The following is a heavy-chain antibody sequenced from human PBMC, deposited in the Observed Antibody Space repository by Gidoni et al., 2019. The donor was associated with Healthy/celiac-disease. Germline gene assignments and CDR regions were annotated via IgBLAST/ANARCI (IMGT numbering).Heavy chain of an antibody. V-gene: IGHV3-43*01. J-gene: IGHJ4*02. D-gene: IGHD3-10*01. CDR2: ISWDGGST. CDR3: AKVRYGDGAPGY. Sequence: VQLVESVGVVVHPGGSLRLSCAASRFTFDDYTMHWVRQAPVKGLEWVSLISWDGGSTYDADSGKGRFTISRDNSKNSLYRQMNSLRTEDTVLYYCAKVRYGDGAPGYWGQGTLVTVSS. CDR1: RFTFDDYT.